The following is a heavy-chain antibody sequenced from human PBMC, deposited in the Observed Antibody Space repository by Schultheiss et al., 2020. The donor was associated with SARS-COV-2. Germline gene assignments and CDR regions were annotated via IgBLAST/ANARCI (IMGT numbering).Heavy chain of an antibody. J-gene: IGHJ6*02. V-gene: IGHV3-7*01. CDR3: ATEDYSSNWYLGGMDV. Sequence: GGSLRLSCAASGFTFSSYAMSWVRQAPAKGLEWVAIIKQDGSEKYYVDSVKGRFTISRDNAKNSLYLQMNSLGAEDTAVYYCATEDYSSNWYLGGMDVWGQGTTVTVSS. CDR2: IKQDGSEK. D-gene: IGHD6-13*01. CDR1: GFTFSSYA.